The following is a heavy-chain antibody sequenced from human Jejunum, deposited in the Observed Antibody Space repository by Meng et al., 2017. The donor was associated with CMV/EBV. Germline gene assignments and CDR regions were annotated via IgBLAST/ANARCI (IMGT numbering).Heavy chain of an antibody. CDR3: TTLYGDSIS. J-gene: IGHJ4*02. CDR1: GGAIRNDQW. CDR2: IYHSGRT. D-gene: IGHD4-17*01. Sequence: HVQPQAAGPGLGKPWGTWSLPCDVSGGAIRNDQWWSWVRQAPGKGLEWIGEIYHSGRTNYNPSVKSRVSMSVDKSQNHFSLRLSSVTAADTAVYYCTTLYGDSISWGQGTLVTVSS. V-gene: IGHV4-4*02.